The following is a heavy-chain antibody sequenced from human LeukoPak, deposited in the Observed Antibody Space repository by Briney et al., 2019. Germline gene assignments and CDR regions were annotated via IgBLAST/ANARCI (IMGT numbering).Heavy chain of an antibody. V-gene: IGHV3-53*01. CDR2: IYSGGST. J-gene: IGHJ3*02. Sequence: GGSLRLSCAASGFTVSSNYMSRVRQAPGKGLEWVSVIYSGGSTYYADSVKGRFTISRDNSKNTLYLQMNSLRAEDTAVYYCASTLLGDAFDIWGQGTMVTVSS. D-gene: IGHD3-10*01. CDR3: ASTLLGDAFDI. CDR1: GFTVSSNY.